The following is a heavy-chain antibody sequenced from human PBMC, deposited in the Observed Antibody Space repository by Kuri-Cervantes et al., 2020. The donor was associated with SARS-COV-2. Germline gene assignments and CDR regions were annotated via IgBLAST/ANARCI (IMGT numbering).Heavy chain of an antibody. J-gene: IGHJ3*02. V-gene: IGHV4-34*01. CDR1: GWSFGDYY. CDR2: INHSGNT. CDR3: ARRRIAYYDCWSAPLGGAFDI. D-gene: IGHD3-3*01. Sequence: SDTLCLTCPVYGWSFGDYYWSWVRRPPGKGLEWTGEINHSGNTNYYPSLKSRVTISIDTSKSQFSLKLSSVTAADTAVYYCARRRIAYYDCWSAPLGGAFDIWGQGTMVTVSS.